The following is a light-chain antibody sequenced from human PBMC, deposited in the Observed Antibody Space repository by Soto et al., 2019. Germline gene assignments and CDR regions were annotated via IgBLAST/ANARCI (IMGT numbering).Light chain of an antibody. CDR3: AAWDDRLNAYV. CDR1: SSNIGSNI. CDR2: SNS. Sequence: QSVLTQPPSASGTPGQRVTISCSGSSSNIGSNIVNWYQQLPGTAPKLLIYSNSQRPSGVPDRFSGSKSGTSASLAIRGLQSEDEADYYCAAWDDRLNAYVFGSGTKLTVL. J-gene: IGLJ1*01. V-gene: IGLV1-44*01.